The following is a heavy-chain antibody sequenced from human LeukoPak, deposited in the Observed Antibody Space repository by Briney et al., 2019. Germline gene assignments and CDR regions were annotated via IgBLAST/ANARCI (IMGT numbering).Heavy chain of an antibody. CDR2: IWYDGSNQ. CDR1: GFTFRSYG. J-gene: IGHJ4*02. CDR3: AKVGDGDYYLDY. D-gene: IGHD4-17*01. V-gene: IGHV3-33*06. Sequence: GGSLRLSCAASGFTFRSYGMHWVREAPGKGLEWLAVIWYDGSNQYYTDCVKGRFTISRDNSKNTLYLQMNSLRAEDTAMYYCAKVGDGDYYLDYWGQGTLVTVSS.